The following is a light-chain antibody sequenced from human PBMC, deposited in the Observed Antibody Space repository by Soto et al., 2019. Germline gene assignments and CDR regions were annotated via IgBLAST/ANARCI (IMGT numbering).Light chain of an antibody. V-gene: IGLV1-44*01. CDR1: SSNIGTNS. CDR3: AAWDGSLNVVL. Sequence: QSVLTQPPSASGTPGQRVTISCSGSSSNIGTNSVNWYQQLPGSAPQLLLYSTNQRPSGVPGRFSGSKSGTSASLAISGLQLDDDADYYSAAWDGSLNVVLFGGGTKLTVL. J-gene: IGLJ2*01. CDR2: STN.